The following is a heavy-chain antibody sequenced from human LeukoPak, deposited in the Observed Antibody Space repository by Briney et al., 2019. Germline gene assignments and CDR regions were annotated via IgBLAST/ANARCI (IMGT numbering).Heavy chain of an antibody. CDR1: GFTFSSYE. Sequence: GGSLRLSCAASGFTFSSYEMNWVRQAPGKGLEWVSYISSSGSTIYYADSVKGRFTISRDNAKNSLYLQMDSLRAEDTAVYYCARDLKTYSSSSWWGRGTLVTVSS. J-gene: IGHJ4*02. CDR2: ISSSGSTI. CDR3: ARDLKTYSSSSW. V-gene: IGHV3-48*03. D-gene: IGHD6-13*01.